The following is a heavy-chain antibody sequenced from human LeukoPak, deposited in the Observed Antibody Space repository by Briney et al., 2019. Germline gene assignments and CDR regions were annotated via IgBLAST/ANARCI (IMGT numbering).Heavy chain of an antibody. CDR2: IYYSGST. Sequence: KPSETQSLTCTVSGGSISSYYWSWIRQPPGKGLEWIGYIYYSGSTNYNPSLKSRVTISVDTSKNQFSLKLSSVTAADTAVYYCARDRKKSNWFDPWGQGTLVTVSS. CDR3: ARDRKKSNWFDP. CDR1: GGSISSYY. J-gene: IGHJ5*02. V-gene: IGHV4-59*01.